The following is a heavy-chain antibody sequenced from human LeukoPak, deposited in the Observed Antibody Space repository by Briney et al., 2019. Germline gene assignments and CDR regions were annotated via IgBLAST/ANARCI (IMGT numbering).Heavy chain of an antibody. CDR3: AFGYSNYFGYYYYYMDV. CDR1: GGTFSSYA. J-gene: IGHJ6*03. CDR2: IIPIFGTA. D-gene: IGHD4-11*01. Sequence: GASVKVSCKASGGTFSSYAISWVRQAPGQGLEWMGGIIPIFGTANYAQKFQGRVTITTDESTSTAYMERSSLRSEDTAVYYCAFGYSNYFGYYYYYMDVWGKGTTVTVSS. V-gene: IGHV1-69*05.